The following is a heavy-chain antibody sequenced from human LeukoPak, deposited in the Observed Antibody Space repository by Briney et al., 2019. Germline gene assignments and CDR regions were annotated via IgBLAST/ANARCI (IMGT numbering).Heavy chain of an antibody. D-gene: IGHD6-25*01. CDR3: ASLSVGHSSGFYDY. J-gene: IGHJ4*02. Sequence: GGSLRLSCAASGFSFSSYNMNWVRQAPGKGLEWVSSISGSSDYIYYADSVKGRFTISRDNAKNSLSLLMTSLRAEDTALYYCASLSVGHSSGFYDYWGQGILVTVSS. CDR1: GFSFSSYN. V-gene: IGHV3-21*01. CDR2: ISGSSDYI.